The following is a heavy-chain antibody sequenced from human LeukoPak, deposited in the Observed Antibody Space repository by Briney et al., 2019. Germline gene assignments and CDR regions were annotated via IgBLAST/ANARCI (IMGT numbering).Heavy chain of an antibody. D-gene: IGHD1-7*01. CDR2: ISSSSSYI. V-gene: IGHV3-21*04. J-gene: IGHJ4*02. Sequence: GGSLRLSCAASGFTFSSYSMNWVRQAPGKGLEWVSSISSSSSYIYYADSVKGRFTISRDNAKNSLYLQMNSLRAEDTAVYYCAKEVTGTKNYWGQGTLVTVSS. CDR1: GFTFSSYS. CDR3: AKEVTGTKNY.